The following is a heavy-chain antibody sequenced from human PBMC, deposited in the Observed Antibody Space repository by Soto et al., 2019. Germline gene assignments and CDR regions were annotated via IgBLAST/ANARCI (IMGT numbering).Heavy chain of an antibody. D-gene: IGHD2-2*01. Sequence: SVKVSCKASGGTFSSYAISWVRQAPGQGLEWMGGIIPIFGTANYAQKFQGRVTITADKSASTAYMELSSLRSEDTAVYYCAARTAYHSYYYYGMDVWGQGTTVTVSS. J-gene: IGHJ6*02. CDR2: IIPIFGTA. CDR1: GGTFSSYA. V-gene: IGHV1-69*06. CDR3: AARTAYHSYYYYGMDV.